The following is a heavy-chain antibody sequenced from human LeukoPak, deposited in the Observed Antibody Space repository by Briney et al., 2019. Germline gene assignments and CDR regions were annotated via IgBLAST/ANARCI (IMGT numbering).Heavy chain of an antibody. CDR3: ARSSLMVGATLFDY. D-gene: IGHD1-26*01. CDR2: IYYSGST. CDR1: GGSIGSYY. V-gene: IGHV4-59*08. J-gene: IGHJ4*02. Sequence: SEALSLTCTVSGGSIGSYYWSWIRQPPGKGLEWIVYIYYSGSTNYSPSLKSRVTISLDTSKNQFPLKLSSVTAADTAVCYCARSSLMVGATLFDYWGQGTLVTVSS.